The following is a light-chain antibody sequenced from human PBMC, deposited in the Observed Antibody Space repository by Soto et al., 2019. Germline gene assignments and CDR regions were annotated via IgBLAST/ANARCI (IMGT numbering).Light chain of an antibody. CDR2: DTT. V-gene: IGLV7-46*01. J-gene: IGLJ1*01. CDR3: LLSYNGPYV. CDR1: AGAVTNGHY. Sequence: QAVVSQEPSLTVSPGGTVTLSCRSSAGAVTNGHYPYWFQQKPGQAPRTLIYDTTNRHSWTPARFSGSLLGGKAALTLSGAQPEAEAEYYCLLSYNGPYVFGTGTKVTVL.